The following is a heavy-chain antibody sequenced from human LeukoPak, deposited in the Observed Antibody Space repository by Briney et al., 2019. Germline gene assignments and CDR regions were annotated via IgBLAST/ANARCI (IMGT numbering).Heavy chain of an antibody. CDR2: ISYSGGST. Sequence: GGSLRLSCAASGLTFSSYAMNWVRQAPGKGLEWVSTISYSGGSTYYVDSVKGRFTISRDNSENTLYLQLNSLRAEDTAVYYCAKAASGSYLYYFDYWGQGTLVTVSS. CDR3: AKAASGSYLYYFDY. CDR1: GLTFSSYA. J-gene: IGHJ4*02. D-gene: IGHD1-26*01. V-gene: IGHV3-23*01.